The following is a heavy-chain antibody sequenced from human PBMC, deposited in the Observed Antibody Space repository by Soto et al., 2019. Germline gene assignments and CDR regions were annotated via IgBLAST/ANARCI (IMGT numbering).Heavy chain of an antibody. V-gene: IGHV2-5*02. Sequence: QITLKESGPTLVKPTQTLTLTCTFSVFSLTSTRLGVGWIPQPQRKALEWLALIFWDDDEGDSPSLKIRLTSTKNPSKCGTLPTITDPEPVKTATYSSARRPRVLSYYFDYWGQGTLVTVSS. J-gene: IGHJ4*02. CDR3: ARRPRVLSYYFDY. D-gene: IGHD3-10*01. CDR1: VFSLTSTRLG. CDR2: IFWDDDE.